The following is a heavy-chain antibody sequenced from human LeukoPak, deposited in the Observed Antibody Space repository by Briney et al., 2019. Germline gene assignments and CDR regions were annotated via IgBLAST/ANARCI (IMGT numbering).Heavy chain of an antibody. J-gene: IGHJ4*02. CDR3: ARENWRSKSIDFDS. D-gene: IGHD6-6*01. CDR2: IYYSGST. CDR1: GGSISSYY. Sequence: PSETLSLTCTVSGGSISSYYWSWIRQPPGKGLEWIGYIYYSGSTDYNPSLKSRVTMSVDTSKNQFSLRLSSVTAADTAAYFCARENWRSKSIDFDSWGQGTLVTVSP. V-gene: IGHV4-59*12.